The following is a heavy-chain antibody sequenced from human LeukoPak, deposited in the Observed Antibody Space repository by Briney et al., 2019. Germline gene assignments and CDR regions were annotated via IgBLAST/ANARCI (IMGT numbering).Heavy chain of an antibody. D-gene: IGHD2-15*01. CDR3: ARVSYYCSGGSCCSGAFDI. J-gene: IGHJ3*02. CDR1: GGSISSGSYY. V-gene: IGHV4-61*10. Sequence: SETLSLTCTVSGGSISSGSYYWSWIRQPAGKGLEWIGEINHSGSTNYNPSLKSRVTISVDTSKNQFSLKLSSVTAADTAVYYCARVSYYCSGGSCCSGAFDIWGQGTMVTVSS. CDR2: INHSGST.